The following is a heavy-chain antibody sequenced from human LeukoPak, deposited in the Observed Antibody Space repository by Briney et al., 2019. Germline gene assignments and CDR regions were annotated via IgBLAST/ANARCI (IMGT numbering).Heavy chain of an antibody. CDR3: AREVREWFGELLGGWFDP. J-gene: IGHJ5*02. CDR2: IKQDGSEK. D-gene: IGHD3-10*01. Sequence: PGGSLRLSCAASGFTFSSYWMSWVRQAPGTGLEWVANIKQDGSEKYYVDSVKGRFTISRDNAKNSLYLQMNSLRAEDTAVYYCAREVREWFGELLGGWFDPWGQGTLVTVSS. CDR1: GFTFSSYW. V-gene: IGHV3-7*01.